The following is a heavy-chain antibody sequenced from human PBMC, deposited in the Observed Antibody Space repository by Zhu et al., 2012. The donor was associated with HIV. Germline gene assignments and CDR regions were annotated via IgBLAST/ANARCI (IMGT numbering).Heavy chain of an antibody. D-gene: IGHD6-19*01. CDR1: GGSISSSYYY. V-gene: IGHV4-39*01. Sequence: QVQLQESGPGLVKPSETLTLTCSVSGGSISSSYYYWGWIRQPPGKTLEWIASISYGGNTYYNPSLKGRVAVSLDTSKNQFSLKLTSVNASDTSVYYCARHGVGEAGLSLLGYWGRERWSSSP. CDR2: ISYGGNT. CDR3: ARHGVGEAGLSLLGY. J-gene: IGHJ4*02.